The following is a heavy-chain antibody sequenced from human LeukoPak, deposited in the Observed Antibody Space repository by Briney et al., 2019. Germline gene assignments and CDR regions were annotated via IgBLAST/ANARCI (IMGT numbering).Heavy chain of an antibody. CDR1: GYTFTSYH. CDR3: ARDYVDDIPMIKDY. Sequence: ASVKVSCRASGYTFTSYHMHWVRQAPGQGLEWMGLINLSGGSTTYAQRFQGRVTLTRDTSTSTVYMELSSLRSEDTAVYYCARDYVDDIPMIKDYWGQGTLVTVSS. CDR2: INLSGGST. J-gene: IGHJ4*02. D-gene: IGHD2-8*01. V-gene: IGHV1-46*01.